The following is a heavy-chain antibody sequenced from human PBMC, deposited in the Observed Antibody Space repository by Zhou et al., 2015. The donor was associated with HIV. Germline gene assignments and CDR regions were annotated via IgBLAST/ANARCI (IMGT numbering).Heavy chain of an antibody. D-gene: IGHD3-16*01. J-gene: IGHJ4*02. CDR3: AREWGGATAVTTHFAY. V-gene: IGHV1-69*01. CDR1: GGTFSTYS. Sequence: QVQLVQSGAEVKKPGSSVKVSCKASGGTFSTYSLSWVRQAPGQGLEWMGGITPLFGTANYAQNFQGRVTITADESTSTAHMDLRSLRSEDTAVYYCAREWGGATAVTTHFAYWGRGNPSVTVSS. CDR2: ITPLFGTA.